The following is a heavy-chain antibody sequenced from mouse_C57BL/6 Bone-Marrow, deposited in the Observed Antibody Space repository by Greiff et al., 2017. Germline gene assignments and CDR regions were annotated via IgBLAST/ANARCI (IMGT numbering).Heavy chain of an antibody. D-gene: IGHD2-1*01. V-gene: IGHV3-6*01. CDR1: GYSITSGYY. CDR3: AKGVYGNFDY. J-gene: IGHJ2*01. CDR2: ISYDGSN. Sequence: VQLQQSGPGLVKPSQSLSLTCSVTGYSITSGYYWNWIRQFPGNKLEWMGYISYDGSNNYNPSLKNRISITRDTSKNQVFLKLNSVTTEDTATYYCAKGVYGNFDYWGQGTTLTVSS.